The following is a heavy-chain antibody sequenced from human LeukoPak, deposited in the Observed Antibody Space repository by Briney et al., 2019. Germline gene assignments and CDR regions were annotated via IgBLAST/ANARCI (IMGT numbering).Heavy chain of an antibody. Sequence: PSETLSLTCTVSGGSISSYYWSWIRQPPGKGLEWFGYIYYSGSTNYNPSLKSRVTISVDTSKNQFSLKLSSVTAADTAVYYCARYPGIAVAGTYYYYGMDVWGQGTTVTVSS. D-gene: IGHD6-19*01. CDR1: GGSISSYY. CDR3: ARYPGIAVAGTYYYYGMDV. CDR2: IYYSGST. V-gene: IGHV4-59*01. J-gene: IGHJ6*02.